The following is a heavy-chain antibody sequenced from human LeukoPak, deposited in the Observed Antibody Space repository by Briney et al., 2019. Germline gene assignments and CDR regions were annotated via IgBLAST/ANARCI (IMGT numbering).Heavy chain of an antibody. Sequence: GRSLRLSCAASGFTFNSFGMHWVRQAPGKGLEWVAIISYDGSNKYYGDSVKGRFTISRDNSKNTLYLQMDSLRAEDTAVYYCARSEMATILGFDYWGQGTLVTVSS. CDR2: ISYDGSNK. J-gene: IGHJ4*02. D-gene: IGHD5-24*01. CDR3: ARSEMATILGFDY. V-gene: IGHV3-30*03. CDR1: GFTFNSFG.